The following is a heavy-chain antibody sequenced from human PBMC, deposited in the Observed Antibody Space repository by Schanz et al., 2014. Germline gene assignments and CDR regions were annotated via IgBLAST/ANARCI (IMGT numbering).Heavy chain of an antibody. D-gene: IGHD2-15*01. V-gene: IGHV3-66*01. Sequence: VQLVDSGGDLVKPGGSLRLSCAASGFSFSNYALVWVRQPPGKGLEWVSGISSSGSTYYVDSVKGRFIISRDNSKNTVYLQMNSLRAEDTAVYYCARDPGGTKTHGLWGQGTLVTVSS. CDR1: GFSFSNYA. J-gene: IGHJ4*02. CDR3: ARDPGGTKTHGL. CDR2: ISSSGST.